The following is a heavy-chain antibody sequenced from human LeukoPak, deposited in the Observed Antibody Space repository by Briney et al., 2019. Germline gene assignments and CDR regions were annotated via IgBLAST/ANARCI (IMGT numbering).Heavy chain of an antibody. CDR1: GFTFDDYG. J-gene: IGHJ5*02. D-gene: IGHD6-13*01. CDR3: ARARHSSSWYGLGEKINWFDP. CDR2: INWNGGST. V-gene: IGHV3-20*04. Sequence: GRSLRLSCAASGFTFDDYGMSWVRQAPGKGLEWVSGINWNGGSTGYADSVKGRFTISRDNAKNSLYLQMNSLRAEDTALYYCARARHSSSWYGLGEKINWFDPWGQGTLVTVSS.